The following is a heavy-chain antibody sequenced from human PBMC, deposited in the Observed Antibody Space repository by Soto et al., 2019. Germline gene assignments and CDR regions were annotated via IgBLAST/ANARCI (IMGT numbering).Heavy chain of an antibody. V-gene: IGHV3-23*01. D-gene: IGHD3-22*01. CDR3: AKDLDYYDSSGYPDY. J-gene: IGHJ4*02. Sequence: GGSLRLSCAGSGFTFSRFAMSWVRQIPGKGLEWVSAISGSGQTTYYADSVKGRFTVSRDNSNNTLYLQMNSLRAEDTAVYYCAKDLDYYDSSGYPDYWGQGTLVTVSS. CDR1: GFTFSRFA. CDR2: ISGSGQTT.